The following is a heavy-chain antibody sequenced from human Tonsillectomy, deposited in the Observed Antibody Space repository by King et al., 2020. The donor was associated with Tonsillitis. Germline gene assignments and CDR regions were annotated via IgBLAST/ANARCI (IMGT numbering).Heavy chain of an antibody. CDR3: ARRRPGIAAATDF. CDR1: GYNFTSYW. J-gene: IGHJ4*02. D-gene: IGHD6-13*01. CDR2: IYPGDSDT. Sequence: QLVQSGAEVKKPGESLKISCKGSGYNFTSYWIGWVRQMPGKGLEWMGSIYPGDSDTRYSPSFQGQVTIPADKSISTAFLQWSSLKASDTAMYYCARRRPGIAAATDFWGQGTLVTVSS. V-gene: IGHV5-51*01.